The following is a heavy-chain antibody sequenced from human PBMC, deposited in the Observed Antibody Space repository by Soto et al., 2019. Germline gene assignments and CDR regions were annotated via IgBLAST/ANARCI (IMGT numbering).Heavy chain of an antibody. Sequence: QVQLVESGGGVVQPGRSLRLSCAASGFTFSSYAMHWVRQAPGKGLEWVAIISYDGRNKYYADSVKGRFTISRDNSKNTLYLHMNSLGAEDTAVYYCARQEGRNFDYWGQGTLVTVSS. CDR2: ISYDGRNK. CDR1: GFTFSSYA. CDR3: ARQEGRNFDY. J-gene: IGHJ4*02. V-gene: IGHV3-30*04.